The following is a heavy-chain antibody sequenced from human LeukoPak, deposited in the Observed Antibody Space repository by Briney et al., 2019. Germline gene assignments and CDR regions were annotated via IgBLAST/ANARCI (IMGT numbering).Heavy chain of an antibody. CDR3: ARAPRYYDILTGYSMQDAFDI. Sequence: GGSLRLSCAASGFTFSSYSMHWVRQTPGKGLEWVSSISSSSIYIYYADSVKGRFTISRDNAKNSLYLQMNSLRAEDTAVYYCARAPRYYDILTGYSMQDAFDIWGQGTMVTVSS. CDR2: ISSSSIYI. V-gene: IGHV3-21*01. D-gene: IGHD3-9*01. J-gene: IGHJ3*02. CDR1: GFTFSSYS.